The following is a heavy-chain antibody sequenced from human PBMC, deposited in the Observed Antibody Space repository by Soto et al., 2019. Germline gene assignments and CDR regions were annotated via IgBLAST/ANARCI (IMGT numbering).Heavy chain of an antibody. J-gene: IGHJ6*02. CDR1: GFTFDDYA. CDR2: ISWNSGSI. CDR3: MDV. Sequence: QPGGSLRLSCAASGFTFDDYAMHWVRQAPGKGLEWVSGISWNSGSIGYADSVKGRFTISRDNAKNSLYLQMNSLRAADEGDYYGMDVWGQGTTVTVSS. V-gene: IGHV3-9*01. D-gene: IGHD3-16*01.